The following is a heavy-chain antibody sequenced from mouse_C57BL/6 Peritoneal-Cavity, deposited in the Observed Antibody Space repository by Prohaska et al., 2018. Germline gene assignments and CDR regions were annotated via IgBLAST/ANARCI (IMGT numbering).Heavy chain of an antibody. Sequence: WVTQSRRYVLEWLEHISPSNGGINYNEKFNTKTTLTVDKFSSTAYIQLSSLTSDDSTVYYCAGLNWEGFAYWGEVTLVTVS. D-gene: IGHD4-1*01. J-gene: IGHJ3*01. CDR3: AGLNWEGFAY. V-gene: IGHV1-53*01. CDR2: ISPSNGGI.